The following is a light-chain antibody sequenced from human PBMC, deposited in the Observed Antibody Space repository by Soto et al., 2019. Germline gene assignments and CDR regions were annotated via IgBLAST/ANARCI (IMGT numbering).Light chain of an antibody. Sequence: DIQMTQSPSTLSASVGDRVTITCRASQSISSWLAWYQQKPGKAPKLLIYDASSLESGVPSRFSGSGSGTEFTLTISSLQPDDFATYYCQQSYNSVFSFGPGTKVDF. J-gene: IGKJ3*01. CDR1: QSISSW. V-gene: IGKV1-5*01. CDR2: DAS. CDR3: QQSYNSVFS.